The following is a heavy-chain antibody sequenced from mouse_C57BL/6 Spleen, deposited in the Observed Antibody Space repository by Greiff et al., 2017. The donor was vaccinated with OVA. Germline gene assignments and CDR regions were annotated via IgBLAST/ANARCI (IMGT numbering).Heavy chain of an antibody. D-gene: IGHD2-2*01. CDR1: GFTFSSYG. J-gene: IGHJ2*01. CDR2: ISSGGSYT. V-gene: IGHV5-6*01. CDR3: ARGRVTTADPYYFDY. Sequence: EVKLMESGGDLVKPGGSLKLSCAASGFTFSSYGMSWVRQTPDKRLEWVATISSGGSYTYYPDSVKGRFTISRDNAKNTLYLQMSSLKSEDTAMYYCARGRVTTADPYYFDYWSQGTTLTVSS.